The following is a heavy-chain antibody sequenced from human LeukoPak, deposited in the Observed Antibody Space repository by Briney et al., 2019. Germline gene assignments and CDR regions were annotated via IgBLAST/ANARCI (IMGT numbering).Heavy chain of an antibody. J-gene: IGHJ4*02. CDR1: GGSISSSSYY. CDR3: ARDRYYYDSSARYFDY. CDR2: IHTSGST. V-gene: IGHV4-61*02. Sequence: PSETLSLTCTVSGGSISSSSYYWSWIRQPAGKGLEWIGRIHTSGSTNYSPSLKSRVTMSVDTSKNQFSPKLSSVTAADTAVYYCARDRYYYDSSARYFDYWGQGTLVTVSS. D-gene: IGHD3-22*01.